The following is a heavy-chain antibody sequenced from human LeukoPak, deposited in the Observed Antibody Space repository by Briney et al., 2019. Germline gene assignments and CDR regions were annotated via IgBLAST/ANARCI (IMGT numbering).Heavy chain of an antibody. Sequence: SETLSLTCTVSGGSISSSSYYWGWIRQPPGKGLEWIGSIYYSGSTYYNPSLKSRVTISVDTSKNQFSLKLSSVTAADTAVYYCARTNYDSSGYYYFDYWGQGTLVTVSS. J-gene: IGHJ4*02. CDR3: ARTNYDSSGYYYFDY. V-gene: IGHV4-39*07. CDR2: IYYSGST. D-gene: IGHD3-22*01. CDR1: GGSISSSSYY.